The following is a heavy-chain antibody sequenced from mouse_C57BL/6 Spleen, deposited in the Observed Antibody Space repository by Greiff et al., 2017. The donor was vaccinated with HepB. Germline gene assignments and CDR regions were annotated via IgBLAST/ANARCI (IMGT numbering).Heavy chain of an antibody. Sequence: VQLQQSGAEPARPGASVKLSCKASGYTFTSYGISWVKQRTGQGLEWIGEIYPRSGNTYYNEKFKGKATLTADKSSSTAYMELRSLTSEDAAVYFCARSQDDYYGSSYWYFDVWGTGTTVTVSS. CDR3: ARSQDDYYGSSYWYFDV. V-gene: IGHV1-81*01. CDR2: IYPRSGNT. CDR1: GYTFTSYG. J-gene: IGHJ1*03. D-gene: IGHD1-1*01.